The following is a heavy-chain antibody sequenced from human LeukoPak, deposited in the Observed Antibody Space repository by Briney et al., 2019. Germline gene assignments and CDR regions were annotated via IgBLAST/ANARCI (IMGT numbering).Heavy chain of an antibody. J-gene: IGHJ4*02. Sequence: SETLSLTCSVYGGSFNDYDWSWVRQAPGRGLQWIGEINESGATNCDPPLKSRVTMSIDTSKRQLSLSLRSVTAADTAVYFCARYVPVKTGPTRASFDYWGQGILVSVSS. D-gene: IGHD1-1*01. CDR3: ARYVPVKTGPTRASFDY. CDR2: INESGAT. CDR1: GGSFNDYD. V-gene: IGHV4-34*01.